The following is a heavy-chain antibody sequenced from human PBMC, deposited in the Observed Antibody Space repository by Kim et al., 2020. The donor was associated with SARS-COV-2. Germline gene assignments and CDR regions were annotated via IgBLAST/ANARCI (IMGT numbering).Heavy chain of an antibody. J-gene: IGHJ4*02. CDR3: AAGGHFSGYDYFDY. Sequence: ASVKVSCKASGYTFTGYYMHWVRQALGQGLEWMGRINPNSGGTNYAQKFQGRVTMTRDTSISTAYMELSRLRYDDTAVYYCAAGGHFSGYDYFDYWGQGTLVTVSS. CDR2: INPNSGGT. D-gene: IGHD5-12*01. V-gene: IGHV1-2*06. CDR1: GYTFTGYY.